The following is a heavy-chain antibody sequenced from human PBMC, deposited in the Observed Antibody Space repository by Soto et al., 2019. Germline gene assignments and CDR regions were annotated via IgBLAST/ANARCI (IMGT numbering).Heavy chain of an antibody. D-gene: IGHD2-15*01. Sequence: QVQLQQWGAGLLKPSETLSLTCTVYGASFAGYYWTWLRQSPGKGLEWIGEVSHSGIAKYNPSLGSRVTISLDTSNTQFSLDLTSVTAADTAVYYCARYGGTSIWYFAIWCRGTLVSVSS. CDR2: VSHSGIA. V-gene: IGHV4-34*01. CDR3: ARYGGTSIWYFAI. CDR1: GASFAGYY. J-gene: IGHJ2*01.